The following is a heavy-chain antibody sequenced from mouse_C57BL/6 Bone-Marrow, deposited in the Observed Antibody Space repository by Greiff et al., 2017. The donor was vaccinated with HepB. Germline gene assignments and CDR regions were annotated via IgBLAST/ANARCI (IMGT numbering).Heavy chain of an antibody. CDR1: GFTFSDYG. CDR2: ISSGSSTI. CDR3: ATITTAGYFDV. Sequence: EVKLEESGGGLVKPGGSLKLSCAASGFTFSDYGMHWVRQAPEKGLEWVAYISSGSSTIYYADTVKGRFTISRDNAKNTLFLQMTSLRSEDTAMYYCATITTAGYFDVWGTGTTVTVSS. J-gene: IGHJ1*03. D-gene: IGHD1-2*01. V-gene: IGHV5-17*01.